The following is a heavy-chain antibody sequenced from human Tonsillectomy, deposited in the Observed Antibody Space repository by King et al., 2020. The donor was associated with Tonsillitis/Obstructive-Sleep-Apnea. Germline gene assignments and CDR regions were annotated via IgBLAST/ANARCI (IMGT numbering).Heavy chain of an antibody. CDR3: ATEIAVRDGFDS. D-gene: IGHD6-19*01. CDR2: INSRGGST. V-gene: IGHV1-46*01. J-gene: IGHJ3*02. CDR1: GYTFTNYY. Sequence: VQLVESGAEVKKPGASVKVSCKASGYTFTNYYIHWVRQAPGQGLEWMGIINSRGGSTSYAQKFQGRVTMTRDTSTSTVYMELSSLISEDTAVYYRATEIAVRDGFDSWGQGTMVTVSS.